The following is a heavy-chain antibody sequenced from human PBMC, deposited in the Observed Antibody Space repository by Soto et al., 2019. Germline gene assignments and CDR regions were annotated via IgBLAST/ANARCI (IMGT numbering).Heavy chain of an antibody. J-gene: IGHJ4*02. CDR1: GYTFTDDY. D-gene: IGHD1-1*01. V-gene: IGHV1-2*02. CDR2: INPNSGGP. Sequence: SVQDSCKTSGYTFTDDYMHWVRHASGQGLEWMGWINPNSGGPISAQKFQGRVTMTRDTSISTSYLELSRLRSDDTAVYYFARGGTTSLDYWGQGTQVTVSS. CDR3: ARGGTTSLDY.